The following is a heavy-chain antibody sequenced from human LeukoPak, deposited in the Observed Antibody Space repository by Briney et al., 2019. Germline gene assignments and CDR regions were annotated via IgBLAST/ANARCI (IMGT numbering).Heavy chain of an antibody. Sequence: GGSLRLSCAASGFTFSSYAMSWVRQAPGKGLEWVSAISGSGGSTYYADSMKGRFTISRDNSKNTLYLQMNSLRAEDTAVYYCAKGTWLLWFGEPPHYYYYGMDVWGQGTTVTVSS. J-gene: IGHJ6*02. CDR3: AKGTWLLWFGEPPHYYYYGMDV. D-gene: IGHD3-10*01. V-gene: IGHV3-23*01. CDR1: GFTFSSYA. CDR2: ISGSGGST.